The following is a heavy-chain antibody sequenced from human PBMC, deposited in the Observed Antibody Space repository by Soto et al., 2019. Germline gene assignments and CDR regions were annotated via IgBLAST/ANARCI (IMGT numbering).Heavy chain of an antibody. CDR1: GDSVSSNSAA. J-gene: IGHJ3*02. Sequence: SQTLSLTCAISGDSVSSNSAAWNWIRQSPSRGLEWLGRTYYRSKWYNDYAVSVKSRITINPDTSKNQFSLQLNSVTPEDTAVYYCAREEVVAAAGTAPLAFDIWGQGTMVTVSS. V-gene: IGHV6-1*01. CDR3: AREEVVAAAGTAPLAFDI. CDR2: TYYRSKWYN. D-gene: IGHD6-13*01.